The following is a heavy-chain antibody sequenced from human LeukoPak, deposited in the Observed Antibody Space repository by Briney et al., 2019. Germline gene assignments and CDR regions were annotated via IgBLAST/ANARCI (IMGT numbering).Heavy chain of an antibody. D-gene: IGHD3-10*01. Sequence: SETLSLTCTVSGGSISSYYWSWIRQPPGKGLEWIGYIYYSGSTNYNPSLKSRVIISVDTSKNQFSLKLSSVTAADTAVYYCAGTMVRGVIQDVWGQGTTVTVSS. CDR1: GGSISSYY. J-gene: IGHJ6*02. CDR3: AGTMVRGVIQDV. CDR2: IYYSGST. V-gene: IGHV4-59*01.